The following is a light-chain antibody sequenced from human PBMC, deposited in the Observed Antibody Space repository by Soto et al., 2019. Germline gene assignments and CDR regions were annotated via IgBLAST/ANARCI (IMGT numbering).Light chain of an antibody. Sequence: DIQMTQSPSTLSASVGDRVTITCRASQSISSWLAWYQQKPGKAPKVLIYKGSSLESGVPSRFSGSGSGTEFTLTISSLQPDDFATYYCQQYNSYSYTFGQGTKLEIK. CDR1: QSISSW. CDR2: KGS. CDR3: QQYNSYSYT. J-gene: IGKJ2*01. V-gene: IGKV1-5*03.